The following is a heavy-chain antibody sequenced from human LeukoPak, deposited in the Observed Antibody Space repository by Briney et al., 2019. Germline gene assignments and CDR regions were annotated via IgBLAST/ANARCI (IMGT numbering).Heavy chain of an antibody. CDR2: ISWNSGSI. CDR1: GFTFDDYA. CDR3: AKDVYYYDSSGYSSFDY. Sequence: PGGSLRLSCAASGFTFDDYAMHWVRQAPGKGLEWVSGISWNSGSIGYADSVKGRFTISRDNSKNTLYLQMNSLRAEDTAVYYCAKDVYYYDSSGYSSFDYWGQGTLVTVSS. J-gene: IGHJ4*02. V-gene: IGHV3-9*01. D-gene: IGHD3-22*01.